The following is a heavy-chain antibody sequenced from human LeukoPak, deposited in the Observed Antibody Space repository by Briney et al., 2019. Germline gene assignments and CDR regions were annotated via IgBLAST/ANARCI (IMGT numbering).Heavy chain of an antibody. Sequence: ASVKVSCKASGYTFTGYSMHWVRQAPGQGLEWMGWINPHSGGTNYAQNFQGRVTMTRDTSISTAYMELSRLRSDDTAVYYCARVGLASSGWYGELGYWGQGTLVTVSS. CDR3: ARVGLASSGWYGELGY. CDR2: INPHSGGT. CDR1: GYTFTGYS. J-gene: IGHJ4*02. V-gene: IGHV1-2*02. D-gene: IGHD6-19*01.